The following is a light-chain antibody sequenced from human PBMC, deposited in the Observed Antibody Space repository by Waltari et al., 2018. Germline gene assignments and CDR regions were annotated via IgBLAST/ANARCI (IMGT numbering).Light chain of an antibody. CDR3: CSYAGGYTMA. Sequence: QSALTKPRPVSGSPGQSAPTSCPGTSSNVGGLKYVPWHQQHPGKPPKLIIFDVSGRPSGVPDRFSGSKSGNTASLTISGLQAEDEADYYCCSYAGGYTMAVGGGTKLTVL. V-gene: IGLV2-11*01. CDR2: DVS. J-gene: IGLJ2*01. CDR1: SSNVGGLKY.